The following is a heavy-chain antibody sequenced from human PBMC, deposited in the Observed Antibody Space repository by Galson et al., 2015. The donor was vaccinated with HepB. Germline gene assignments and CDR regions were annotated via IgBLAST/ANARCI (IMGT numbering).Heavy chain of an antibody. J-gene: IGHJ4*02. CDR2: ISGSGGIT. Sequence: SLRLSCAASGFTFSSYAMSWVRQAPGKGLEWVSAISGSGGITYYADSVKGRFTISRDNSKNTLYLQMNILRAEDTAVYYCAKFHWAAVGTDYFDYWGQGTLVTVSS. V-gene: IGHV3-23*01. CDR3: AKFHWAAVGTDYFDY. CDR1: GFTFSSYA. D-gene: IGHD6-13*01.